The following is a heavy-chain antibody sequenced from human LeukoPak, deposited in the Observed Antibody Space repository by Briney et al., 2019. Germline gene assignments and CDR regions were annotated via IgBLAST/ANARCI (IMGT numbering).Heavy chain of an antibody. J-gene: IGHJ4*02. CDR1: GGSISSYY. Sequence: AETLSLTCTVSGGSISSYYGSWIRQPPGKGLEWIGYIYYTGSTNYNPSFKSRATISVDTYKKQFSLKLSSETAADTDVDYCARAALRVGATSFDDWGQGTLVTVSS. CDR2: IYYTGST. V-gene: IGHV4-59*01. CDR3: ARAALRVGATSFDD. D-gene: IGHD1-26*01.